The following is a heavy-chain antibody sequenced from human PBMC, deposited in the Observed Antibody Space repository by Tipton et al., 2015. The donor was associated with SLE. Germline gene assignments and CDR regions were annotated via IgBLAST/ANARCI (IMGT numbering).Heavy chain of an antibody. CDR3: ARAGYYYDSSGGMDV. V-gene: IGHV4-34*01. D-gene: IGHD3-22*01. CDR2: INHSGST. Sequence: TLSLTCVVYAGSFGGYYWSWIRQSPGKGLEWIGEINHSGSTNYNRSLKSRVTISVDTSKNQFSLKLSSVTAADTAVYYCARAGYYYDSSGGMDVWGQGTTVTVSS. J-gene: IGHJ6*02. CDR1: AGSFGGYY.